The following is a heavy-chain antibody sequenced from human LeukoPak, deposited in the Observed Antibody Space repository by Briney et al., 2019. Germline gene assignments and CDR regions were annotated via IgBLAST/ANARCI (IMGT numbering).Heavy chain of an antibody. D-gene: IGHD6-19*01. CDR1: GYTFTSYA. CDR2: INTNTGNP. V-gene: IGHV7-4-1*02. J-gene: IGHJ4*02. CDR3: ARGDSSGWYFHFAY. Sequence: ASVKVSCKASGYTFTSYAMNWVRQAPGQGLEWMGWINTNTGNPTYAQGFTGRFVFSLDTSVSTAYLQISSLKAEDAAVYYCARGDSSGWYFHFAYWGQGTLVTVSS.